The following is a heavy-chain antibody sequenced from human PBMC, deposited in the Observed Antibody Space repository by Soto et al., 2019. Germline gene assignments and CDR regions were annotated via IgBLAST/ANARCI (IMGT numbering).Heavy chain of an antibody. CDR1: GFTFSSYA. V-gene: IGHV3-23*01. Sequence: GGSLRLSCAASGFTFSSYAMSWVRQAPGKGLEWVSAISGSGGSTYYADSVKGRFTISRDNSKNTLYLQMNSLRAEDTAVYYCAKVPYDSSGYYLLFDYWGQGTLVTVSS. CDR2: ISGSGGST. CDR3: AKVPYDSSGYYLLFDY. D-gene: IGHD3-22*01. J-gene: IGHJ4*02.